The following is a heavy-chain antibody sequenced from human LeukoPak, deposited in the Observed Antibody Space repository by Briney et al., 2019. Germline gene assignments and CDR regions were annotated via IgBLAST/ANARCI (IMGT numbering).Heavy chain of an antibody. Sequence: GGSLRLSCAASGFTFSSYGMHWVRQAPGKGLEWVAVISYDGSNKYYADSVKGRFTISRDNSKNTLYLQMNSLRAEDTAVYYCAKEGSDSSGYYYVYGFYYYYYYMDVWGKGTTVTVS. D-gene: IGHD3-22*01. V-gene: IGHV3-30*18. CDR1: GFTFSSYG. CDR2: ISYDGSNK. CDR3: AKEGSDSSGYYYVYGFYYYYYYMDV. J-gene: IGHJ6*03.